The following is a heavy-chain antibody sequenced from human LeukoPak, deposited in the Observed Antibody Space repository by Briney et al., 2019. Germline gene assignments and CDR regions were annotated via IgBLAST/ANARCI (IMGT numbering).Heavy chain of an antibody. D-gene: IGHD6-13*01. J-gene: IGHJ4*02. CDR1: GDFISRYY. Sequence: SETLSLTCTVSGDFISRYYWSWIRQSPGKGLEWIGYVYDRGGTNYNPSLKSRVTISVDTSKNQFSLKLSSVTAADTAVYYCARRSAAAGVDWGQGTLVTVSS. CDR2: VYDRGGT. V-gene: IGHV4-59*12. CDR3: ARRSAAAGVD.